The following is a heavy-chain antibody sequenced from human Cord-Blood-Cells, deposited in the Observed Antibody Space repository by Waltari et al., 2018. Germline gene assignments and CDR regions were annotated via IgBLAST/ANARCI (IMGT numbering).Heavy chain of an antibody. V-gene: IGHV1-8*01. Sequence: QVQLVQSGAEVKKPGASVKVSCKASGYTFTSYYRNCVRQATGQGLEGLGWMNLNSGNTGYEQKFQGRVTTTRNNTISTTYKELSSMRSEDTAVYYCARGGGSYGYYFDYWGQGTLVTVSS. CDR3: ARGGGSYGYYFDY. CDR1: GYTFTSYY. J-gene: IGHJ4*02. CDR2: MNLNSGNT. D-gene: IGHD5-18*01.